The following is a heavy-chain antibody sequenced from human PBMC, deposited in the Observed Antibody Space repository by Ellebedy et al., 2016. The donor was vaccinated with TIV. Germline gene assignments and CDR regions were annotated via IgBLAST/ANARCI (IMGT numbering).Heavy chain of an antibody. CDR3: ASPFRYFDWITAHGLDV. J-gene: IGHJ6*02. CDR1: GFTFSTYW. D-gene: IGHD3-9*01. CDR2: ISGDGSTT. Sequence: PGGSLRLSCAASGFTFSTYWMHWVRQAPGKGLVWVSRISGDGSTTDYADSVKGRFTISRDNAKNTLYLQMNSLRAEDTAVYYCASPFRYFDWITAHGLDVWGRGTTVTVSS. V-gene: IGHV3-74*01.